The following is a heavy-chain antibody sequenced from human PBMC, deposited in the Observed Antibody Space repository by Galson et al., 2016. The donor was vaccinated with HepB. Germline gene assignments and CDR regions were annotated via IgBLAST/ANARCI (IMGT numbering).Heavy chain of an antibody. CDR2: ISYDGDNE. J-gene: IGHJ4*02. CDR3: ARGSSAVDATEVGLDY. Sequence: SLILSCAGSGFTFSSYAVHGVRQPPGKGLEWVAAISYDGDNEYYADSLKGRYTISRDNSRNTVYLHMSSLRRDDTAVYYCARGSSAVDATEVGLDYWGQGTLVIVSS. V-gene: IGHV3-30-3*01. CDR1: GFTFSSYA. D-gene: IGHD6-19*01.